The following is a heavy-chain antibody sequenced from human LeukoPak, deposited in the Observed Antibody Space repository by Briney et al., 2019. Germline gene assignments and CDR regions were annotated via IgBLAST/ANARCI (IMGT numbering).Heavy chain of an antibody. V-gene: IGHV4-34*01. J-gene: IGHJ4*02. CDR2: INHSGST. CDR3: ARGGYYGSGSYSFYDY. CDR1: GGSISSYY. D-gene: IGHD3-10*01. Sequence: SETLSLTCTVSGGSISSYYWSWIRQPPGKGLEWIGEINHSGSTNYNPSLKSRVTISVDTSKNQFSLKLSSVTAADTAVYYCARGGYYGSGSYSFYDYWGQGTLVTVSS.